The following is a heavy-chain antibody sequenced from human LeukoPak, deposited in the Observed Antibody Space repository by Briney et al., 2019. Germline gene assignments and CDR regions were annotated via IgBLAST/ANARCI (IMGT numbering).Heavy chain of an antibody. CDR3: ARLYGSGSYYPGADY. V-gene: IGHV4-34*01. CDR2: INHSGST. Sequence: SETLSLTCAVYGGSFSGYYWSWIRQPPGKGLEWIGEINHSGSTNYNPSLKSRVTISVDTSKNQFSLKLSSVTAADTAVYYCARLYGSGSYYPGADYWGQGTLVTVSS. D-gene: IGHD3-10*01. CDR1: GGSFSGYY. J-gene: IGHJ4*02.